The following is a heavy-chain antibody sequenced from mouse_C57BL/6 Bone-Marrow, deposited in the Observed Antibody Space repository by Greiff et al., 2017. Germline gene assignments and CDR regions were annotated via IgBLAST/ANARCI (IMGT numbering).Heavy chain of an antibody. Sequence: QVQLQQPGAELVKPGASVKMSCKASGYTFTSYWITWVKQRPGQGLEWIGDLYPGSGSTNYNEKFKSKATLTVDTSSSTAYMQLSSLTSEDSAVYYCAREGDSNYEAWFAYWGQGTLVTVSA. D-gene: IGHD2-5*01. CDR1: GYTFTSYW. CDR2: LYPGSGST. J-gene: IGHJ3*01. CDR3: AREGDSNYEAWFAY. V-gene: IGHV1-55*01.